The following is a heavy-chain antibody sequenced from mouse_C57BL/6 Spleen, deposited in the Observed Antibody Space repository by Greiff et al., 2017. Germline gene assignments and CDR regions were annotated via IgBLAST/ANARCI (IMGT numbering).Heavy chain of an antibody. CDR3: ARHEEGAAQAIYAMDY. CDR1: GYTFPEYT. Sequence: VQLQPSGAELVKPGASVKLSCQASGYTFPEYTIHSVKHRSVQGLAWIGWFYPGSGSIKYNEKFKDKATLTADKSSSTVYMELSRLTSEDSAVYFCARHEEGAAQAIYAMDYWGQGTSVTVSS. J-gene: IGHJ4*01. V-gene: IGHV1-62-2*01. D-gene: IGHD3-2*02. CDR2: FYPGSGSI.